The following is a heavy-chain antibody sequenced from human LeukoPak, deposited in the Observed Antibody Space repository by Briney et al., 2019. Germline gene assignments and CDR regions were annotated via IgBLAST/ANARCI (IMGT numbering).Heavy chain of an antibody. J-gene: IGHJ3*02. V-gene: IGHV3-7*01. D-gene: IGHD6-13*01. CDR2: IKQDGSEK. CDR3: ARDLSNSSSYDAFDI. Sequence: GGSLRLSCAASGFTFSSYWMSWVRQVPGKGLEWVANIKQDGSEKYYVDSVKGRFTISRDNAKNSLYLQMNSLRAEDTAVYYCARDLSNSSSYDAFDIWGQGTMVTVSS. CDR1: GFTFSSYW.